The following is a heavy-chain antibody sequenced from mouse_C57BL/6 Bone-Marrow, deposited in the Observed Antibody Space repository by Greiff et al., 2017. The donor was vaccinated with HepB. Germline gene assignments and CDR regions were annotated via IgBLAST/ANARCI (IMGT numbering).Heavy chain of an antibody. V-gene: IGHV1-81*01. Sequence: QVHVKQSGAELARPGASVKLSCKASGYTFTSYGISWVKQRTGQGLEWIGEIYPRSGNTYYNEKFKGKATLTADKSSSTAYMELRSLTSEDSAVYFCARIRIGNYVRWYFDVWGTGTTVTVSS. CDR1: GYTFTSYG. J-gene: IGHJ1*03. D-gene: IGHD1-1*01. CDR2: IYPRSGNT. CDR3: ARIRIGNYVRWYFDV.